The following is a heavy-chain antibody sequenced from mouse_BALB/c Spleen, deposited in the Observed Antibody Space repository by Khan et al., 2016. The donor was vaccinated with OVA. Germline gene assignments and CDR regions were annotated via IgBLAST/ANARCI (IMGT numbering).Heavy chain of an antibody. J-gene: IGHJ2*01. CDR1: GYSFTGYF. CDR2: INPHVGET. V-gene: IGHV1-20*02. Sequence: VRLQQSGPELVKPGASVKISCKASGYSFTGYFMNWVMQSHGKSLEWIGRINPHVGETFFNPKFKGKATLTVDESSSTAHMELRSLASEDSAVYYCKRIYGSDFDYWGQGTTLTVSS. CDR3: KRIYGSDFDY. D-gene: IGHD1-1*01.